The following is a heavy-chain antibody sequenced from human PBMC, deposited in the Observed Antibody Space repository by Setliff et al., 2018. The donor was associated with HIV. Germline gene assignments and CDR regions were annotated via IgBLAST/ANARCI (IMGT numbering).Heavy chain of an antibody. CDR1: GDTFNSYA. D-gene: IGHD6-13*01. V-gene: IGHV1-69*13. CDR3: ATDPGYSSTWYSESFQH. CDR2: VIPIFGTA. J-gene: IGHJ1*01. Sequence: GASVKVSCKASGDTFNSYAISWVRQAPGQGLEWMGGVIPIFGTANYAQKFQGRVTNTADESTSTAYMELSSLRSDDTAMYYCATDPGYSSTWYSESFQHWGQGTVVTVSS.